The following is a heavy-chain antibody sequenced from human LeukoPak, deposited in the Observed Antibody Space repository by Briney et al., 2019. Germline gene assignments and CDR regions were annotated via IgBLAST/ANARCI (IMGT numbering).Heavy chain of an antibody. Sequence: ASVKVSCKASGYTFTGYYMHWVRQAPGQGLEWMVWINPNSGGTNYAQKFQGRVTMTRDTSISTAYMELSRLRSDDTAVYYCARDPWEYCSGGSCYPFDYWGQGTLVTVSS. J-gene: IGHJ4*02. CDR3: ARDPWEYCSGGSCYPFDY. V-gene: IGHV1-2*02. CDR2: INPNSGGT. D-gene: IGHD2-15*01. CDR1: GYTFTGYY.